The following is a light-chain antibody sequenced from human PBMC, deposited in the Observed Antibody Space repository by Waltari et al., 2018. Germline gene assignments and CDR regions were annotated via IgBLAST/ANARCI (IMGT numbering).Light chain of an antibody. CDR2: KDD. J-gene: IGLJ3*02. V-gene: IGLV1-47*01. CDR3: ATWDDSLRGWV. CDR1: SSNVGTNY. Sequence: QSVLTQPPSVSGTPGQRLTISCSGSSSNVGTNYVHWYQQLSGTAPKLLIYKDDRRPSGVPDRFSGSKSGTSASLDISGLRSEDEADYHCATWDDSLRGWVFGGMTKLTVL.